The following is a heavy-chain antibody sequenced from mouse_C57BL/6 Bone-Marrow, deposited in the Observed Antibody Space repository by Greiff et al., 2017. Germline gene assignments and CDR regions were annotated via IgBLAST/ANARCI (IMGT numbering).Heavy chain of an antibody. J-gene: IGHJ3*01. V-gene: IGHV5-6*01. CDR1: GFTFSSYG. CDR3: ARLPYYYGSSYGWFAY. Sequence: DVQGVESGGDLVKPGGSLKLSCAASGFTFSSYGMSWVRQTPDKRLEWVATISSGGSYTYYPDSVKGRFTISRDNAKNTLYLQMSSLKSEDTAMYYCARLPYYYGSSYGWFAYWGQGTLVTVSA. CDR2: ISSGGSYT. D-gene: IGHD1-1*01.